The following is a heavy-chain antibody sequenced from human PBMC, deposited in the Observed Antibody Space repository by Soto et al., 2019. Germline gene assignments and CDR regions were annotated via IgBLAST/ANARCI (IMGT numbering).Heavy chain of an antibody. CDR1: GYSFTSYW. CDR3: AREEIGSSSYYGMDV. CDR2: IDPSDSYT. J-gene: IGHJ6*02. V-gene: IGHV5-10-1*01. Sequence: GESLKISCKGSGYSFTSYWISWVRQMPGKGLEWMGRIDPSDSYTNYSPSFQGHVTISADKSISTAYLQWSSLKASDTAMYYCAREEIGSSSYYGMDVWGQGTTVTVS. D-gene: IGHD6-6*01.